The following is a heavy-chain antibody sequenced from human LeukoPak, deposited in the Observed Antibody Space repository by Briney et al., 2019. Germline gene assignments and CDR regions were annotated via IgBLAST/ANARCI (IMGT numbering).Heavy chain of an antibody. D-gene: IGHD3-10*01. V-gene: IGHV1-8*01. CDR3: ARGRLSSL. CDR2: MNPNGIAA. CDR1: GYPFSIYG. J-gene: IGHJ4*02. Sequence: GASVKVCCKASGYPFSIYGVNWVRQAAGQGLEWLGWMNPNGIAAGYSQKFQDRVTLTMDTSTSTAYLELSSLRSEDTAVYYCARGRLSSLWGQGTLVTVSS.